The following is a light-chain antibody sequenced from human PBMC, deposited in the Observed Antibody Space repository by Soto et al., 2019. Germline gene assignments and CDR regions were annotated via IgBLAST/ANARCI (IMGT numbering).Light chain of an antibody. CDR3: CSFSGTYHWV. V-gene: IGLV2-11*01. Sequence: QSALTQPRSVSGSPGQSVTISCTGTSSDVGGYNYVSWYQQLPGKAPKLMIYDVTKRPSGVPDRFSGSKSGNTASLTISGLQAADEADYHCCSFSGTYHWVFGGGTKVTVL. J-gene: IGLJ3*02. CDR1: SSDVGGYNY. CDR2: DVT.